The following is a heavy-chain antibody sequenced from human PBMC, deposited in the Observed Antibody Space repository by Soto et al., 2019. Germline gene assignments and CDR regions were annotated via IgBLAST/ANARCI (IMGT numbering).Heavy chain of an antibody. Sequence: EVQLLESGGALLQPGGSLRLSCAASGFTFSSYAMNWVRQTPGKGLQWVSAISGSGENTYYADSVKGRFTISRDNSKNILYLHMNGLKVEDTAMYYCAKEPTAVDPRDLFGGNPPADYWGQGTLVTVSS. V-gene: IGHV3-23*01. CDR3: AKEPTAVDPRDLFGGNPPADY. CDR2: ISGSGENT. J-gene: IGHJ4*02. D-gene: IGHD2-15*01. CDR1: GFTFSSYA.